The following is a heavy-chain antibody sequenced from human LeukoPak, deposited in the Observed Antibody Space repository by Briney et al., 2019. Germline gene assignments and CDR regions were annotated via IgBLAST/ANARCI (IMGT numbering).Heavy chain of an antibody. D-gene: IGHD6-19*01. Sequence: GGSLRLSCAASGFTFSSYGMHWVRQAPGKGLGWVAFIRYDGSNKYYADSVKGRFTISRDNSKNTLYLQMNSLRAEDTAVYYCAKDSISIAVAGTPIDYWGQGTLVTVSS. CDR1: GFTFSSYG. CDR3: AKDSISIAVAGTPIDY. J-gene: IGHJ4*02. CDR2: IRYDGSNK. V-gene: IGHV3-30*02.